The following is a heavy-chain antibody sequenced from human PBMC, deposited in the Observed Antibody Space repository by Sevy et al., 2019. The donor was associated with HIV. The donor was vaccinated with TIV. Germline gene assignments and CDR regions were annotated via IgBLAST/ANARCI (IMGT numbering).Heavy chain of an antibody. J-gene: IGHJ4*02. Sequence: SETLSLTCTVSGGSISGYYWSWIRQPPGKGLEWIGYIYYSGSTNYNPSLKNRVTMSVDTSKNQFSLKMSSVTAADTAVYDCARTPVIMITSGGVIALRQFVFWGQGTLVTVSS. CDR1: GGSISGYY. V-gene: IGHV4-59*01. CDR3: ARTPVIMITSGGVIALRQFVF. CDR2: IYYSGST. D-gene: IGHD3-16*02.